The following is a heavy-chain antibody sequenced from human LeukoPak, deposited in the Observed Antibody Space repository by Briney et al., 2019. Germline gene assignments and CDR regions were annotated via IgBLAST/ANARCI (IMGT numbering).Heavy chain of an antibody. Sequence: PSETLSLTCAVYGGSFSNYYWSWIRQPPGKVLEWIGEINDSGRTNYNPSLMSRVTVSVDTSKNQFSLRLTSVTATDTAVYYCARRWNYGRNYYIDVWGNGATVSVSS. D-gene: IGHD1-7*01. J-gene: IGHJ6*03. CDR2: INDSGRT. V-gene: IGHV4-34*01. CDR3: ARRWNYGRNYYIDV. CDR1: GGSFSNYY.